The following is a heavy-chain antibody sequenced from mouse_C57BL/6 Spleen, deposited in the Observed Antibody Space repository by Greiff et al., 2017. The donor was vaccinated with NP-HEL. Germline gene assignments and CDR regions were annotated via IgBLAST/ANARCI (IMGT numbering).Heavy chain of an antibody. Sequence: EVKVVESGGDLVKPGGSLKLSCAASGFTFSSYGMSWVRQTPDKRLEWVATISSGGSYTYYPDSVKGRFTISSDNAKNTLYLQISSLKAEDTAMYYCARHNYGDYWGQGTTLTVSS. CDR2: ISSGGSYT. CDR1: GFTFSSYG. D-gene: IGHD1-1*01. V-gene: IGHV5-6*01. CDR3: ARHNYGDY. J-gene: IGHJ2*01.